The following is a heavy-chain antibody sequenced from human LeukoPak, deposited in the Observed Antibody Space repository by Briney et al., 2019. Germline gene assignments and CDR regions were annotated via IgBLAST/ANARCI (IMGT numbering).Heavy chain of an antibody. CDR2: ISGSGGST. V-gene: IGHV3-23*01. Sequence: GGSLRLSCAASGFTFSSYAMSWVRQAPGKGLEWVSAISGSGGSTYYADSVKGRFTISRDNSKNTLYLQMNSLRAEDTAVYYCAKDGPNYYDSSGYHGYWGQGTLVTVSS. J-gene: IGHJ4*02. CDR1: GFTFSSYA. D-gene: IGHD3-22*01. CDR3: AKDGPNYYDSSGYHGY.